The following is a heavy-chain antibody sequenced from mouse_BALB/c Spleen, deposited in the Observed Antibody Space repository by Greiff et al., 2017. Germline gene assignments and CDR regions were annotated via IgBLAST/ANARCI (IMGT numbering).Heavy chain of an antibody. CDR2: ISSGSSTI. V-gene: IGHV5-17*02. CDR1: GFTFSSFG. J-gene: IGHJ4*01. CDR3: ARSRSHLNYYAMDY. Sequence: EVHLVESGGGLVQPGGSRKLSCAASGFTFSSFGMHWVRQAPEKGLEWVAYISSGSSTIYYADTVKGRFTISRDNPKNTLFLQMTSLRSEDTAMYYCARSRSHLNYYAMDYWGQGTSVTVSS.